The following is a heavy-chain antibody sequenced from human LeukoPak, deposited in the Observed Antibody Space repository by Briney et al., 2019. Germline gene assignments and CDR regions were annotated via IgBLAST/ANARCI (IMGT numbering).Heavy chain of an antibody. Sequence: GGSLRLSCAASGFTFSSYGMHWVRQAPGKGLEWVAVIWYDGSNKYYADSVKGRFTISRDNSKNTLYLQMNSLRAEDTAVYYCAKDPGYCSSTSCRPHDSFDYWGQGTLVTVSS. CDR3: AKDPGYCSSTSCRPHDSFDY. CDR1: GFTFSSYG. CDR2: IWYDGSNK. V-gene: IGHV3-33*06. D-gene: IGHD2-2*01. J-gene: IGHJ4*02.